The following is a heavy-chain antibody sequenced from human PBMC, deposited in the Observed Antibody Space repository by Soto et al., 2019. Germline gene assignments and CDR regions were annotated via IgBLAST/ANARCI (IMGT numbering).Heavy chain of an antibody. Sequence: QVQLQESGPGLVKPSETLSLTCTVSGGSISSYYWSWIRQPPGKGLEWIGYIYYSGSTNYNPSLKSRVTISVDTSKNQFSLKLSSVTAADTAVYYCARRANYYGSWSYHNYYYMDVWGKGTTVTVSS. J-gene: IGHJ6*03. D-gene: IGHD3-10*01. CDR2: IYYSGST. CDR1: GGSISSYY. V-gene: IGHV4-59*08. CDR3: ARRANYYGSWSYHNYYYMDV.